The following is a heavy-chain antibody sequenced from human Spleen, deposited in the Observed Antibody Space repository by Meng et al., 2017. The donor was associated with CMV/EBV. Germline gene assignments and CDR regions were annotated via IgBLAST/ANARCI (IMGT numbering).Heavy chain of an antibody. CDR1: GGSISTNSYY. CDR2: IYYSGGT. CDR3: ARDRRLQWFYH. Sequence: GSMRLSCTVSGGSISTNSYYWGWIRQPPGKGLEWIGSIYYSGGTYYNPSLKRRVTISVDTAKNQVSLRVTSVTAADTAVYYCARDRRLQWFYHWGQGTLVTVSS. J-gene: IGHJ4*02. V-gene: IGHV4-39*07. D-gene: IGHD3-22*01.